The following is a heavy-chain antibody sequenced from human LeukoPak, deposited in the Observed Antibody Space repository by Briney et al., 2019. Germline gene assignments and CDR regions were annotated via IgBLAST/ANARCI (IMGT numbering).Heavy chain of an antibody. CDR3: ARTMVRGVIDGFDP. CDR2: MNPNSGNT. CDR1: GYTFTSYD. V-gene: IGHV1-8*01. J-gene: IGHJ5*02. D-gene: IGHD3-10*01. Sequence: ASVKVSCKASGYTFTSYDIHWVRQATGQGLEWMGWMNPNSGNTDYAQKFQGRVTMTRNTSISTAYMELSSLRSEDTAVYYCARTMVRGVIDGFDPWGQGTLVTVSS.